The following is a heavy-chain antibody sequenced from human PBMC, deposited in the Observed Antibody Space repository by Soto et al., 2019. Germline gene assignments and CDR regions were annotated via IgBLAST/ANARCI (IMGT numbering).Heavy chain of an antibody. V-gene: IGHV1-8*01. D-gene: IGHD2-2*01. Sequence: GASVKVSCKASGYTFTSYDINWVRQATGQGLEWMGWMNPDSGNTGYAQKFQGRVTMTRNTSISTAYMELSSLRAEDTAVYYCAKAELIVPAAMYYYGMDVWGQGTTVTVSS. CDR3: AKAELIVPAAMYYYGMDV. CDR1: GYTFTSYD. J-gene: IGHJ6*02. CDR2: MNPDSGNT.